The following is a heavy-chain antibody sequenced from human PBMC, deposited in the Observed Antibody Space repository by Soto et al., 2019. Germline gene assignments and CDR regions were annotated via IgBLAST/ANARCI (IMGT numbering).Heavy chain of an antibody. CDR3: ASLPDIVVVPAAMLDYYGMDV. J-gene: IGHJ6*02. Sequence: GGSLRLSCAASGFTFSSYAMHWVRQAPGKGLEWVAVISYDGSNKYYADSVKGRFTISRDNSKNTLYLQMNSLRDEDTAVYYCASLPDIVVVPAAMLDYYGMDVWGQGTTVTVSS. CDR2: ISYDGSNK. V-gene: IGHV3-30-3*01. D-gene: IGHD2-2*01. CDR1: GFTFSSYA.